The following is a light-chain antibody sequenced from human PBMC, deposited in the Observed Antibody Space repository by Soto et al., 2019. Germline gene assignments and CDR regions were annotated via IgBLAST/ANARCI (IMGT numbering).Light chain of an antibody. CDR1: QSISSN. V-gene: IGKV3D-15*01. Sequence: EIVMTQSPATLSVSPGERATLSCRASQSISSNLAWYQQKPGQAPSLLLYGVSTRATGIPTRFSGSGSGTEFTHTISSLQSEDFAIYYCQQYNNWPRTFGPGTKVDFK. CDR2: GVS. J-gene: IGKJ3*01. CDR3: QQYNNWPRT.